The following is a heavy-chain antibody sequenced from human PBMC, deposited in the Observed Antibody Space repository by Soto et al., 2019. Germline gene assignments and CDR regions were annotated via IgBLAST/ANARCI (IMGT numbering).Heavy chain of an antibody. J-gene: IGHJ4*02. CDR3: ARHISTLIPAAMYYFDY. CDR2: IHYSGST. CDR1: GGSISSSSYY. Sequence: SETLSLTCTVSGGSISSSSYYWGWIRQPPGKGLEWIGSIHYSGSTYYNPSLKSRVTISVDTSKNQFSLKLSAVTAADTAVYYCARHISTLIPAAMYYFDYWGQGTLVTVSS. V-gene: IGHV4-39*01. D-gene: IGHD2-2*01.